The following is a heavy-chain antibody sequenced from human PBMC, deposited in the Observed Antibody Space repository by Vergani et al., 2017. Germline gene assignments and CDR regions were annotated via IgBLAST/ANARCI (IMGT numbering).Heavy chain of an antibody. V-gene: IGHV1-2*02. J-gene: IGHJ4*02. D-gene: IGHD3-10*01. CDR3: ATAEPERITMVRGVISPLDY. CDR2: INPNSGGT. Sequence: QVQLVQSGAEVKKPGASVKVSCKASGYTFTGYYMHWVRQAPGQGLEWMGWINPNSGGTNYVQKFQGRVTMTRDTSISTAYMELSRLRSDDTAVYYCATAEPERITMVRGVISPLDYWGQGTLVTVSS. CDR1: GYTFTGYY.